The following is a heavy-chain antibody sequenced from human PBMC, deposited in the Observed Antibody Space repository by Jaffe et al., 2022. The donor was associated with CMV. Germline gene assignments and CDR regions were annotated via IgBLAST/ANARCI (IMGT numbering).Heavy chain of an antibody. CDR2: INPNSGGT. Sequence: QVQLVQSGAEVKKPGASVKVSCKASGYTFTGYYMHWVRQAPGQGLEWMGWINPNSGGTNYAQKFQGWVTMTRDTSISTAYMELSRLRSDDTAVYYCARSIAARPYYYYYMDVWGKGTTVTVSS. V-gene: IGHV1-2*04. CDR1: GYTFTGYY. CDR3: ARSIAARPYYYYYMDV. D-gene: IGHD6-6*01. J-gene: IGHJ6*03.